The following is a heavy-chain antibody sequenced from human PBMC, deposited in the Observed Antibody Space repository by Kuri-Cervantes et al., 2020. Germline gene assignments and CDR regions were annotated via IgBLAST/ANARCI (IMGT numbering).Heavy chain of an antibody. CDR1: GYTFTSYY. J-gene: IGHJ4*02. CDR2: INPSGGST. D-gene: IGHD2-2*02. Sequence: ASVKVSCKASGYTFTSYYMHWVRQAPGQGLEWMGIINPSGGSTSYAQKFQGRVTMTRDTSTSTAYMELSSLRAEDTAVYYCARGNLERGPERCSSTSCYKKRGNFDYWGQGTMVTVSS. V-gene: IGHV1-46*01. CDR3: ARGNLERGPERCSSTSCYKKRGNFDY.